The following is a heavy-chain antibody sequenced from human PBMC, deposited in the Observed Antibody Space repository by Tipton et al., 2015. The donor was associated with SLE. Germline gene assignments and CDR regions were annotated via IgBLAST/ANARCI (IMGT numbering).Heavy chain of an antibody. D-gene: IGHD2-8*01. J-gene: IGHJ4*02. Sequence: TLSLTCAVYGGSFSDYSWSWIRQPPGKGLEWIGEINHSGSTNYNPSLKSRVTISIDTSKNLFSLRLGSVTAADTAVYYCARDCTTGVCYTTSFDYWGQGTLVTVSP. CDR2: INHSGST. CDR1: GGSFSDYS. V-gene: IGHV4-34*01. CDR3: ARDCTTGVCYTTSFDY.